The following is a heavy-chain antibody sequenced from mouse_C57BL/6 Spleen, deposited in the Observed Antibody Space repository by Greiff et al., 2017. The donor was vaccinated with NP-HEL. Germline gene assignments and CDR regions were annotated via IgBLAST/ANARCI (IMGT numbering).Heavy chain of an antibody. CDR1: GYTFTSYT. CDR3: ARGPVNWDDY. V-gene: IGHV1-4*01. J-gene: IGHJ2*01. D-gene: IGHD4-1*01. Sequence: VQLQQSGAELARPGASVKMSCKASGYTFTSYTMHWVKQRPGQGLEWIGYINPSSGYTKYNQKFKDKATLTADKSSSTAYMQLSSLTSEDSAVYYCARGPVNWDDYWGQGTTLTVSS. CDR2: INPSSGYT.